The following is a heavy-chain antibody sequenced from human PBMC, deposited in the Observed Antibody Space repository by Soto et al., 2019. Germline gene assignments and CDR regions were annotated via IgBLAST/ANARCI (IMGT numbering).Heavy chain of an antibody. V-gene: IGHV4-59*01. J-gene: IGHJ4*02. D-gene: IGHD3-10*01. CDR1: GGSISSYY. Sequence: SETLSLTCTVSGGSISSYYWSWIRQPPGKGLEWIGYIYYSGSTNYNPSLKSRVTISVDTSKNQFSLKLGSVTAADTAIYYCAKALYGGFTYWGQGTLVTVSP. CDR2: IYYSGST. CDR3: AKALYGGFTY.